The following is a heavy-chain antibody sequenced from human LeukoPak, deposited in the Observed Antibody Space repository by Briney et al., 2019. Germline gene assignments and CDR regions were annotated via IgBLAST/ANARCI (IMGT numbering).Heavy chain of an antibody. CDR1: GYTFTGYY. CDR3: ARDPCSNYFDY. CDR2: INPNNGGT. D-gene: IGHD6-13*01. J-gene: IGHJ4*02. Sequence: ASVKVSCTASGYTFTGYYMHWVRQAPGQGLEWMGWINPNNGGTNYAQKFQGRVTMTRDTSISTAYMELNRLRSDDTAVYYCARDPCSNYFDYWGQGTLVTVSS. V-gene: IGHV1-2*02.